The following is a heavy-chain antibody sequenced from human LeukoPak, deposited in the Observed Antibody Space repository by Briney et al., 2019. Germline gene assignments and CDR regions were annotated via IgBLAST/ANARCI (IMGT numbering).Heavy chain of an antibody. Sequence: GGSLRLSCTASEFTFSGAWMTWVRQAPGKGLEWVANIKQDGSEKYYVDSVKGRFTISRDNAKNSLFLQMNSLRAEDTAVYYCAKGHYYMDVWGKGTTVTVSS. J-gene: IGHJ6*03. CDR2: IKQDGSEK. CDR1: EFTFSGAW. CDR3: AKGHYYMDV. V-gene: IGHV3-7*01.